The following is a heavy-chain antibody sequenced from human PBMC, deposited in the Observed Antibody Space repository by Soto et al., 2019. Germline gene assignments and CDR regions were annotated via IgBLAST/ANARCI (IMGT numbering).Heavy chain of an antibody. J-gene: IGHJ4*02. CDR3: ARHGVYYDYVWGSYEFPPSVDY. Sequence: GESLKISCKGSGYSFTSYWIGWVRQMPGKGLEWMGIIYPGDSDTRYSPSFQGQVTISADKSISTAYLQWSSLKASDTAMYYCARHGVYYDYVWGSYEFPPSVDYWGQGTLVTVSS. V-gene: IGHV5-51*01. CDR2: IYPGDSDT. CDR1: GYSFTSYW. D-gene: IGHD3-16*01.